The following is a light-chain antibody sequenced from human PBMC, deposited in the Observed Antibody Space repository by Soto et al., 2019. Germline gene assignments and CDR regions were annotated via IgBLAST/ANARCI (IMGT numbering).Light chain of an antibody. CDR1: SSNIGSNT. CDR2: NNN. Sequence: QSVLTQPPSASGTPGQRVTISCSGSSSNIGSNTVNWYQQLPGTTPKLLIYNNNQRPSGVPDRISGSKSGTSASLAISGLQSEDEADYYCAARDDSLNAWVFGGGTK. J-gene: IGLJ3*02. V-gene: IGLV1-44*01. CDR3: AARDDSLNAWV.